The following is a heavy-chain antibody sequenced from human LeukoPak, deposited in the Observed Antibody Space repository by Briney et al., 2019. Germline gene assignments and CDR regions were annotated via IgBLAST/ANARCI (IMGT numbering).Heavy chain of an antibody. CDR2: ISAYNGNT. Sequence: ASVKVSCKASGYTFTSYGISWVRQAPGQGLEWMGWISAYNGNTNYAQKLQGRVTMTTDTSTSSAYMELRSLRSDDTAVYYCASYSGCERSFDYWGQGTLVTVSS. CDR1: GYTFTSYG. V-gene: IGHV1-18*01. J-gene: IGHJ4*02. D-gene: IGHD5-12*01. CDR3: ASYSGCERSFDY.